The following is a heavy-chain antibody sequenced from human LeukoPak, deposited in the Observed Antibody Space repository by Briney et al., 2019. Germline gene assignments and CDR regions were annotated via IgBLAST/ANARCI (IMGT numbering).Heavy chain of an antibody. D-gene: IGHD4-17*01. CDR3: ARVGRGDRRGYYFDY. CDR1: GGSISSYY. CDR2: IYYSGST. J-gene: IGHJ4*02. Sequence: SETLSLTCTVSGGSISSYYWSWIRQPPGKGLEWIGYIYYSGSTNYNPSLKSRVTISVDTSKNQFSLKLSSVTAADTAVYYCARVGRGDRRGYYFDYWGQGTLVTVSS. V-gene: IGHV4-59*01.